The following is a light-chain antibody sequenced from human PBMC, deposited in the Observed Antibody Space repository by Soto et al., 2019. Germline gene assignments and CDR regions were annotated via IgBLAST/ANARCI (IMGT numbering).Light chain of an antibody. J-gene: IGKJ1*01. CDR2: GAS. Sequence: EIVMTQSPATLSVSPGERATLSCRASQSVSTNLLWYQQKRGQAPRLLIYGASTRATGIPARFSCSGSGTEFTLTISSLQSEDFAVYYCQQHNNWPRTFGQGTKVEIK. CDR1: QSVSTN. CDR3: QQHNNWPRT. V-gene: IGKV3-15*01.